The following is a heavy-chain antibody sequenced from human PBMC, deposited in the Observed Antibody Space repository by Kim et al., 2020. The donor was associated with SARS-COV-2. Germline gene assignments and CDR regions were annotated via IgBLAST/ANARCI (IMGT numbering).Heavy chain of an antibody. CDR1: GYSFTDYY. J-gene: IGHJ5*02. D-gene: IGHD1-26*01. V-gene: IGHV1-2*02. CDR3: LRDAPGATSWFDP. CDR2: ISPNTGGT. Sequence: ASVKVSCKASGYSFTDYYIHWVRQAPGQGFSWMVWISPNTGGTNYAQKFQGRVTMTRDTSITTAYMELTSLSSDDTAVYYCLRDAPGATSWFDPWGQGPL.